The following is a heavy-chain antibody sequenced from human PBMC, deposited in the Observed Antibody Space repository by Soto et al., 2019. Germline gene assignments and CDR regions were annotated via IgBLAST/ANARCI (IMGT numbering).Heavy chain of an antibody. D-gene: IGHD2-15*01. CDR1: GGSISRYY. V-gene: IGHV4-59*01. Sequence: PSETLSLTCTVSGGSISRYYWNWIRQPPGKGLEWIGYIYYSGSTNYNPSLKSRVTISVDTSKNQFSLKLSSVTAADTAVYYCTTHEDIVVVVAATGAFDIWGQGTMVTVSS. CDR2: IYYSGST. CDR3: TTHEDIVVVVAATGAFDI. J-gene: IGHJ3*02.